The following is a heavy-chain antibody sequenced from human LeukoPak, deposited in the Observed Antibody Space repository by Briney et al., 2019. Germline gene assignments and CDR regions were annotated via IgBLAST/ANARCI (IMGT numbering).Heavy chain of an antibody. D-gene: IGHD2-2*01. CDR1: GGTFSSYF. J-gene: IGHJ4*02. CDR3: ARGGIGYCSSTSCYYFDY. V-gene: IGHV1-69*04. CDR2: IIPIVGIA. Sequence: SVKVSCKASGGTFSSYFISWVRQAPGQGLEWMGRIIPIVGIANYAQKFQGRVTITADKSTSTAYMELSSLRSEDTAVYYCARGGIGYCSSTSCYYFDYWGQGTLVTVSS.